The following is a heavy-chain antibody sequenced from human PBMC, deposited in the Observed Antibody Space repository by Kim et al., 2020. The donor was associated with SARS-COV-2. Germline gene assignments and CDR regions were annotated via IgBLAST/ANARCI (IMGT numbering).Heavy chain of an antibody. J-gene: IGHJ4*02. V-gene: IGHV1-3*01. Sequence: KNAPRFQNRVTCPRDKSASTAYMELSSLRSEDTAVYYCARDEGTTLGFDYWGQGTLVTVSS. CDR3: ARDEGTTLGFDY. D-gene: IGHD1-7*01.